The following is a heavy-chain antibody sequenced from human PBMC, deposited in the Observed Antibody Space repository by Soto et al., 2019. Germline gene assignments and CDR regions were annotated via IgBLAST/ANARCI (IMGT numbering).Heavy chain of an antibody. CDR1: GYTFTGYY. Sequence: ASVKVSCKASGYTFTGYYMHWVRQAPGQGLEWMGWINPNSGGTNYAQKFQGWVTMTRDTSISTAYMELSRLRSDDTAVYYCARDPDYYGSGSYYKSPRGWFDPWGQGTLVTVSS. CDR2: INPNSGGT. D-gene: IGHD3-10*01. CDR3: ARDPDYYGSGSYYKSPRGWFDP. J-gene: IGHJ5*02. V-gene: IGHV1-2*04.